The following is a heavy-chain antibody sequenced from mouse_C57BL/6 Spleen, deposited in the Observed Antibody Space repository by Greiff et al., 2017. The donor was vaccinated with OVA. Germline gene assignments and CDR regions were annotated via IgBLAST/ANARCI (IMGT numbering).Heavy chain of an antibody. D-gene: IGHD3-3*01. V-gene: IGHV1-82*01. CDR3: ARGGQLWFAY. CDR2: IYPGDGDT. CDR1: GYAFSSSW. J-gene: IGHJ3*01. Sequence: QVQLQQSGPELVKPGASVKISCKASGYAFSSSWMNWVKQRPGKGLEWIGRIYPGDGDTNYNGKFKGKATLTADKSSSTAYMQLSSLTSEDSAVYVCARGGQLWFAYWGQGTLLTVSA.